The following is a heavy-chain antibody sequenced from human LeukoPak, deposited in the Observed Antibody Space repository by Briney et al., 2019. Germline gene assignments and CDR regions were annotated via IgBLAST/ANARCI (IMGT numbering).Heavy chain of an antibody. J-gene: IGHJ1*01. CDR2: IIPIFGTA. CDR3: ARGGDSSGYNHEYFQH. Sequence: SVKVSCKASGGTFSSYAISWVRQAPGQGLEWMGRIIPIFGTANYAQKFQGRVTITTDESTSTAYMELSSLRSEDTAVYYCARGGDSSGYNHEYFQHWGQGTLVTVSS. D-gene: IGHD3-22*01. V-gene: IGHV1-69*05. CDR1: GGTFSSYA.